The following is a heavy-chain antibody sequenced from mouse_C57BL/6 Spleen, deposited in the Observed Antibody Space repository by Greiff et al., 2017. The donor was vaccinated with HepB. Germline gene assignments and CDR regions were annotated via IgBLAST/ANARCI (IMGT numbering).Heavy chain of an antibody. CDR3: AGGGEAQATNWFAY. D-gene: IGHD3-2*02. CDR1: GYAFSSSW. J-gene: IGHJ3*01. Sequence: QVQLKESGPELVKPGASVKISCKASGYAFSSSWMNWVKQRPGKGLEWIGRIYPGDGDTNYNGKFKGKATLTADKSSSTAYMQLSSLTSEDSAVYFCAGGGEAQATNWFAYWGQGTLVTVSA. CDR2: IYPGDGDT. V-gene: IGHV1-82*01.